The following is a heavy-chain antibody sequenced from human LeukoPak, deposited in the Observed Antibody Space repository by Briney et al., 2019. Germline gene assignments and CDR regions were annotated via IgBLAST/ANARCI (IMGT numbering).Heavy chain of an antibody. Sequence: GGSLRLSCAASGFSFSNSDIHWVRQAPGKGLEWVAIISYDGSDKYYADSVKGRFTISRDNSKNTLYMQMNSLRAEDTAVYYCAGGGNSRHHFDYWGQGTLVTVSS. V-gene: IGHV3-30*03. J-gene: IGHJ4*02. CDR3: AGGGNSRHHFDY. D-gene: IGHD3-16*01. CDR1: GFSFSNSD. CDR2: ISYDGSDK.